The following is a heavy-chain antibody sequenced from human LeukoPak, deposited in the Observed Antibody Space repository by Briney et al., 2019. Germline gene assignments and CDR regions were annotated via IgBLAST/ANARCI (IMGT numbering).Heavy chain of an antibody. Sequence: GGSLRLSCATSGFTFDDYAMHWVRQAPGKGLEWVSGISWNSGSIGYADSVKGRFTISRDNSKNTVYLQMNNMRVDDTAVYYCARVAGWHWFDPWGQGTLVAVSS. CDR3: ARVAGWHWFDP. V-gene: IGHV3-9*01. J-gene: IGHJ5*02. CDR2: ISWNSGSI. D-gene: IGHD6-19*01. CDR1: GFTFDDYA.